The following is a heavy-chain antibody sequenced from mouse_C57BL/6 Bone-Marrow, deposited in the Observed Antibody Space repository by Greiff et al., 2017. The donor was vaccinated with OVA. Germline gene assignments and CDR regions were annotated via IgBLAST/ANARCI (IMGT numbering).Heavy chain of an antibody. CDR1: GYTFTSYW. Sequence: VQLQQSGTVLARPGASVKMSCKTSGYTFTSYWMHWVKQRPGQGLEWIGAIYPGNSDTSYNQKFKGKAKLTAVTSASTAYMELSSLTNEDSAVYYCTRYLWLRPSYFDYWDQGTTLTVSS. D-gene: IGHD1-1*02. CDR3: TRYLWLRPSYFDY. V-gene: IGHV1-5*01. CDR2: IYPGNSDT. J-gene: IGHJ2*01.